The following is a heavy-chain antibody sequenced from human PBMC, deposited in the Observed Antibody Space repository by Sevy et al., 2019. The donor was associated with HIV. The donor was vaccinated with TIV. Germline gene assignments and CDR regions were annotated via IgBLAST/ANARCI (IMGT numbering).Heavy chain of an antibody. Sequence: ASVKVSCKASGYTFSSYDINWVRQATGQGLEWMGWMSPNGDNTGYGQKFQGRVTMTRNTSISTAYMELSSLRSEDTAVYYCARGRLTGIGFDYWGQRTLVTVSS. J-gene: IGHJ4*02. CDR3: ARGRLTGIGFDY. D-gene: IGHD7-27*01. V-gene: IGHV1-8*01. CDR2: MSPNGDNT. CDR1: GYTFSSYD.